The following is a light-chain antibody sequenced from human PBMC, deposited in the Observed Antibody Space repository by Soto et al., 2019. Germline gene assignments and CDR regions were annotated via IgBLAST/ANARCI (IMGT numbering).Light chain of an antibody. V-gene: IGKV1-39*01. J-gene: IGKJ1*01. Sequence: DIQMTQSPSSLSASVGDRVTITCRASQSISSYLNWYQQKPGQAPKLLIYAASSLQSGVPSRFSGSGSGTDFTLTIISLQPEDFATYYCQQSYSTLPWTFGQGKKVEIK. CDR2: AAS. CDR1: QSISSY. CDR3: QQSYSTLPWT.